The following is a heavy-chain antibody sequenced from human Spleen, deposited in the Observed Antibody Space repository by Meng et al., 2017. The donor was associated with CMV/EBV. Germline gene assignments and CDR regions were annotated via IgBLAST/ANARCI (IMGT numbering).Heavy chain of an antibody. V-gene: IGHV1-46*01. Sequence: ASVKVSCKASGYTFTKYYLYWVRQAPGQGLEWIGLINPSDGGTTYALKFQGRVTMTRDTSTSTVYMELSGLRSEDTAVYYCARERVYCSSTSCRPPFYGMDVWGQGTTVTVSS. CDR1: GYTFTKYY. D-gene: IGHD2-2*01. CDR2: INPSDGGT. J-gene: IGHJ6*02. CDR3: ARERVYCSSTSCRPPFYGMDV.